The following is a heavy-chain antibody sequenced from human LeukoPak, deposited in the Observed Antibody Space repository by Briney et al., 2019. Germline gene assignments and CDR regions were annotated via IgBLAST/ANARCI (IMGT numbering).Heavy chain of an antibody. CDR3: ASGLD. Sequence: QPGGSLRLSCAASGFTFSSSEMNWVRHAPGKGLEWVANIKPDGSEKYYLDSVRGRFTISRDNAKNSLYLQMNSLRAEDTAVYYCASGLDWGQGTLVTVSS. J-gene: IGHJ4*02. V-gene: IGHV3-7*05. CDR2: IKPDGSEK. CDR1: GFTFSSSE.